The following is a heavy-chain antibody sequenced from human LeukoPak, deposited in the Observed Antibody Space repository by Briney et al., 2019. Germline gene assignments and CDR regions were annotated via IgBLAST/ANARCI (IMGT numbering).Heavy chain of an antibody. CDR3: AKDPTTYYYDSSGRVHFDY. CDR2: ISGSGGST. Sequence: PGGSLRLSCAASGFTFSSYAMSWVRQAPGKGLEWVSAISGSGGSTYYADSVKGRFTISRDNSKNTLYLQMNSLRAEDTAVYYCAKDPTTYYYDSSGRVHFDYWGQGTLVTVSS. V-gene: IGHV3-23*01. J-gene: IGHJ4*02. D-gene: IGHD3-22*01. CDR1: GFTFSSYA.